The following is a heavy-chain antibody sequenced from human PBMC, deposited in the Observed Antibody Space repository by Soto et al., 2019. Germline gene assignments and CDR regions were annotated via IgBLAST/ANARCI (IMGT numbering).Heavy chain of an antibody. J-gene: IGHJ2*01. V-gene: IGHV3-33*01. CDR3: FFQAEDGTRDKVPFSAFLLNRSSDL. Sequence: KGLEWVAVIWYDGSNKYYADSVKGRFTISRDNSQHTLYLQMNSLRAEDTAVYFFFFQAEDGTRDKVPFSAFLLNRSSDL. D-gene: IGHD2-15*01. CDR2: IWYDGSNK.